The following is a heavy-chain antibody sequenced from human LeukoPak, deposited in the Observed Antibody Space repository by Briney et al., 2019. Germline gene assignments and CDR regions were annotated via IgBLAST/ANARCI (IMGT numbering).Heavy chain of an antibody. Sequence: SSETLSLTCTVSGGSISSYYWSWIRQPAGKGLEWIGRIYTSGSTNYNPSLKSRVTMSVDTSKNQFSLKLSSVTAADTAVYYCTRGHEYYDSSGYYQGPVDYWGQGTLVTVSS. V-gene: IGHV4-4*07. D-gene: IGHD3-22*01. CDR1: GGSISSYY. J-gene: IGHJ4*02. CDR2: IYTSGST. CDR3: TRGHEYYDSSGYYQGPVDY.